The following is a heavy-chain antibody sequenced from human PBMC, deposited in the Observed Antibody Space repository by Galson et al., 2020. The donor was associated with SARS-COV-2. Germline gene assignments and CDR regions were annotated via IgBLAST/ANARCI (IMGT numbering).Heavy chain of an antibody. J-gene: IGHJ4*02. CDR3: ARDIGSYFCFDF. V-gene: IGHV3-48*01. CDR2: ISSGSSAI. Sequence: GGSLRLSCAGSGFTFSSYSMNWVRQAPGKGLERVSYISSGSSAIYYADSVKGRFTISRDNAKNSLYLQMNSLRAEDTAVYYCARDIGSYFCFDFWGRGTLVTVSS. D-gene: IGHD1-26*01. CDR1: GFTFSSYS.